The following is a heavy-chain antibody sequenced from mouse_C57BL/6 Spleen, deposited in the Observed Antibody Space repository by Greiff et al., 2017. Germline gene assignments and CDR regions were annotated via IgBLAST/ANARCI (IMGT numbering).Heavy chain of an antibody. J-gene: IGHJ4*01. CDR3: AREGASVAAKGDY. D-gene: IGHD1-1*01. CDR1: GYTFTSYW. Sequence: QVLVKQPGAELVKPGASVKMSCKASGYTFTSYWITWVKQRPGQGLEWIGDIYPGSGSTNYNEKFKSKATLTVDTSSSTAYMQLSSLPSEDTAVYYCAREGASVAAKGDYWGQGTSVTVSS. V-gene: IGHV1-55*01. CDR2: IYPGSGST.